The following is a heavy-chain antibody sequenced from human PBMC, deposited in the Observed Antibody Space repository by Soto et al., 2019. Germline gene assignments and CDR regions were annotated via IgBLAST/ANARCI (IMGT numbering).Heavy chain of an antibody. CDR2: IDPSDSYT. J-gene: IGHJ4*02. V-gene: IGHV5-10-1*01. D-gene: IGHD3-22*01. Sequence: PGESLKISCKGSGYSFTSYWISWVRQMPGKGLEWMGRIDPSDSYTNYSPSFQGHVTISADKSISTAYLQWSSLKASDTAMYYCARLKDYYDSSGYYNREVDYWGQGTLVTVSS. CDR1: GYSFTSYW. CDR3: ARLKDYYDSSGYYNREVDY.